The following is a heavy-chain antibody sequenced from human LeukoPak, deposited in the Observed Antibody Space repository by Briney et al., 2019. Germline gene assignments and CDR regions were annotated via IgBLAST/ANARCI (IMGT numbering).Heavy chain of an antibody. CDR3: ARHLYGSGVGGY. Sequence: SETLSLTCTVSGGSISSYYWSWIRQPPGKGLEWIGYIYYSGSTNYNPSLKSRVTISVDTSKNQFSLKLRSVTAADTAVYYCARHLYGSGVGGYWGQGTLVTVSS. V-gene: IGHV4-59*01. CDR2: IYYSGST. D-gene: IGHD3-10*01. CDR1: GGSISSYY. J-gene: IGHJ4*02.